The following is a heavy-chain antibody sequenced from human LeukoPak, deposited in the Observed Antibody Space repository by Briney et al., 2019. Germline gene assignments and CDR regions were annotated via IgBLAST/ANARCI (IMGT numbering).Heavy chain of an antibody. Sequence: SQTLSLTCAISGDSVSSNSAAWNWIRQSPSRGLEWLGRTYYRSKWYNDYAVSVKSRITINPDTSKNQFSLQLNSVTAADTAVYYCARLGYCSGGSCYNWIDYYYMDVWGKGTTVTISS. V-gene: IGHV6-1*01. CDR3: ARLGYCSGGSCYNWIDYYYMDV. CDR2: TYYRSKWYN. CDR1: GDSVSSNSAA. J-gene: IGHJ6*03. D-gene: IGHD2-15*01.